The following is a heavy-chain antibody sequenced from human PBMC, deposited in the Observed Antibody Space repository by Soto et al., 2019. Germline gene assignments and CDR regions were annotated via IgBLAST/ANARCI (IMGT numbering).Heavy chain of an antibody. V-gene: IGHV4-34*01. CDR1: GGSFSGYY. CDR3: ARDYYGSGSYYDYYYYYMDV. J-gene: IGHJ6*03. D-gene: IGHD3-10*01. CDR2: INHSGST. Sequence: SETLSLTCAVYGGSFSGYYWSWIRQPPGKGLEWIGEINHSGSTNYNPSLKSRVTISVDASKNQFSLKLSSVTAADTAVYYCARDYYGSGSYYDYYYYYMDVWGKGTTVTVSS.